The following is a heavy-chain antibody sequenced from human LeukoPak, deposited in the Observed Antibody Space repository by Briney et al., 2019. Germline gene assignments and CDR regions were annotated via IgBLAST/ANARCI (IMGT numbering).Heavy chain of an antibody. Sequence: GGSLRLSCAASGFSFSNYEMNWVRQTPGKGLEWVSYMSSSGSMTWYADSVKGRFTISRDNSKNTLYLQMNSLRAEDTAVYYCAKTRYGSGSYFDYWGQGTLVTVSS. V-gene: IGHV3-48*03. CDR2: MSSSGSMT. J-gene: IGHJ4*02. D-gene: IGHD3-10*01. CDR3: AKTRYGSGSYFDY. CDR1: GFSFSNYE.